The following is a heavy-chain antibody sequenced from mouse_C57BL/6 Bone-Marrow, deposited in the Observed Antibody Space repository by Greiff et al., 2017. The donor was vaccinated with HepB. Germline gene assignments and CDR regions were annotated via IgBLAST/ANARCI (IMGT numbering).Heavy chain of an antibody. J-gene: IGHJ2*01. CDR3: TTRRTMVTTDFDY. Sequence: EVKLVESGAELVRPGASVKLSCTASGFNIKDDYMHWVKQRPEQGLEWIGWIDPENGDTEYASKFQGKATITADTSSNTAYLQLSSLTSEDTAVYYCTTRRTMVTTDFDYWGQGTTLTVSS. D-gene: IGHD2-2*01. CDR2: IDPENGDT. CDR1: GFNIKDDY. V-gene: IGHV14-4*01.